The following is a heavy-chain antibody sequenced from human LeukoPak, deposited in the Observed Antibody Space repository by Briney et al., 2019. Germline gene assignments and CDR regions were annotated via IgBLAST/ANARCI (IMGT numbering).Heavy chain of an antibody. CDR1: GGSISSYY. CDR3: ARVNLRAAYFDC. J-gene: IGHJ4*02. D-gene: IGHD2-15*01. Sequence: SETLSLTCTVSGGSISSYYWSWIRQPAGKGLEWIGRIYTSGSTGYNPSLKSRVTMSVDTSKNQFSLKLSSVSAAATAVYYCARVNLRAAYFDCWGEGTLVTASS. CDR2: IYTSGST. V-gene: IGHV4-4*07.